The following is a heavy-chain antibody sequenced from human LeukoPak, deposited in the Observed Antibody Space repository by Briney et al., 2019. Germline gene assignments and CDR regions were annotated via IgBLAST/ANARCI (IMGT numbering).Heavy chain of an antibody. CDR3: ARDQSHDYGYDYYYYYMDV. CDR2: ISAYNGNT. D-gene: IGHD4-17*01. V-gene: IGHV1-18*01. CDR1: GYTFTNYG. Sequence: ASVKVSCKASGYTFTNYGISWVRQAPGQGLEWMGWISAYNGNTNYAQKLQGRVTMTTDTSTSTAYMGLRSLRSDDTAVYYCARDQSHDYGYDYYYYYMDVWGKGTTVTVSS. J-gene: IGHJ6*03.